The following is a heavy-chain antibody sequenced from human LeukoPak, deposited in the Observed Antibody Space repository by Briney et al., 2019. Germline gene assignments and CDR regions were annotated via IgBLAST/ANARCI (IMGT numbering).Heavy chain of an antibody. Sequence: PGGSLRLSCAASGFTSSSYSMNWVRQAPGKGLEWVSSISSSSSYIYYADSVKGRFTISRDNAKNSLYLQMNSLRAEDTAVYYCARGQRAVVPAAIGTPWGQGTLVTVSS. J-gene: IGHJ5*02. V-gene: IGHV3-21*01. CDR2: ISSSSSYI. D-gene: IGHD2-2*02. CDR1: GFTSSSYS. CDR3: ARGQRAVVPAAIGTP.